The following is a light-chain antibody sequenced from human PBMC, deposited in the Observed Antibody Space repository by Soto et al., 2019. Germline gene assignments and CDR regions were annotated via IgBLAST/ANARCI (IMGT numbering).Light chain of an antibody. V-gene: IGLV3-21*02. J-gene: IGLJ7*01. CDR2: DES. CDR1: NIGSKS. CDR3: QVWDISSDHPV. Sequence: SYELTQPPSVSVAPGQTARITCGGNNIGSKSVHWYQQKPRQAPVLVVYDESDRPSGIPERCSGSNSGNTATLTISGVEAGDEADYYCQVWDISSDHPVFGGGTELTV.